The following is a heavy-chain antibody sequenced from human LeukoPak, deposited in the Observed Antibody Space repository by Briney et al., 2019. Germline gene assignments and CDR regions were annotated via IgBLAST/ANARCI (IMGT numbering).Heavy chain of an antibody. D-gene: IGHD2-2*01. Sequence: SETLSLTCAVSGDSISGYYWSWIRQPPGKGLEWIGFAYHSGSTTRNPSLESRVTISVDTSTNQVSLRLSSVSAADTAVYYCARDKKGSSCYDFWGQGTLVTVSS. CDR1: GDSISGYY. V-gene: IGHV4-59*01. J-gene: IGHJ4*02. CDR2: AYHSGST. CDR3: ARDKKGSSCYDF.